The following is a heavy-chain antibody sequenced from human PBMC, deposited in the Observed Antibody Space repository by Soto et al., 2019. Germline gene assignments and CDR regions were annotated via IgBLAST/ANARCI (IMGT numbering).Heavy chain of an antibody. CDR3: ARSGHYYDSSGYSGWFDP. CDR2: ISAYNGNT. V-gene: IGHV1-18*01. J-gene: IGHJ5*02. Sequence: VQLVQSGAEVKKPGASVKVSCKASGYTFTSYGISWVRQAPGQGLEWMGWISAYNGNTNYAQKLQGRVTMTTDTSTSTAYMELRSLRSDDTAVYYCARSGHYYDSSGYSGWFDPWGQGTLVTVSS. CDR1: GYTFTSYG. D-gene: IGHD3-22*01.